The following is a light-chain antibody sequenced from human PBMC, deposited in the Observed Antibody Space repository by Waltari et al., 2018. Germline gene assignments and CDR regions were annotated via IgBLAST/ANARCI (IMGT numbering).Light chain of an antibody. CDR2: EDT. CDR3: YSSDSTGLRV. Sequence: SYELTQTPSVSVSPGQTARITCPGHELPRKYAYWFQQKSGQAPRLVIYEDTKRPSGIPERFSGSSSGTVATLTITGAQVDDEADYYCYSSDSTGLRVFGGGTTVVVL. J-gene: IGLJ1*01. CDR1: ELPRKY. V-gene: IGLV3-10*01.